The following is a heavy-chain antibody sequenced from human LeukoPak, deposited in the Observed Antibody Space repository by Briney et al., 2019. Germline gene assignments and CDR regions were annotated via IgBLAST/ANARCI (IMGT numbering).Heavy chain of an antibody. J-gene: IGHJ6*03. V-gene: IGHV1-18*01. CDR2: ISAYNGNT. CDR3: ARGTPLSTLPYYYYYMDV. Sequence: ASVKVSCKASGYTFTSYGISWVRQAPGQGLEWMGWISAYNGNTNYAQKLQGRVTMTTDTSTSTAYMELRRLRSDDTAVYYCARGTPLSTLPYYYYYMDVWGKGTTVTVSS. D-gene: IGHD2-15*01. CDR1: GYTFTSYG.